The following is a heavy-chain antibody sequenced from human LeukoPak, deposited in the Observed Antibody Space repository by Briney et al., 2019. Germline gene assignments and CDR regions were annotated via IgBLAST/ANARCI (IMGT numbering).Heavy chain of an antibody. CDR2: ISGSGGST. D-gene: IGHD3-10*01. CDR3: ANHLGFNVLLWFGELFYGMDV. Sequence: PGGSLRLSCAASGFTFSSYAMSWVRQAPGKGLDWVSAISGSGGSTYYADSVKGRFTISRDNSKNTLYLQMNSLRAEDTAVYYCANHLGFNVLLWFGELFYGMDVWGQGTTVTVSS. V-gene: IGHV3-23*01. J-gene: IGHJ6*02. CDR1: GFTFSSYA.